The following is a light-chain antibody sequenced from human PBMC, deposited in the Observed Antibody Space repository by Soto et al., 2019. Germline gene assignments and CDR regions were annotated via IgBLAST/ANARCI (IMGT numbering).Light chain of an antibody. Sequence: DIQMTQSPSSLSASVGARVTITCRASQDISKNLAWYQQIPGKAPKLLIFAASTLQSGVPSRFSASGSGTYFILTVGGLQPEDAATYYCQQTKRFPLTFGGGTKVEIK. V-gene: IGKV1-12*01. CDR2: AAS. J-gene: IGKJ4*01. CDR3: QQTKRFPLT. CDR1: QDISKN.